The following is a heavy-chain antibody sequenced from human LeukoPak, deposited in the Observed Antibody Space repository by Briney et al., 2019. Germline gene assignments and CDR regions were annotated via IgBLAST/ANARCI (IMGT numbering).Heavy chain of an antibody. Sequence: PSQTLSLTCTVSGGPITSGGSYWSWIRQHPGEGLEWIGYIYYSGSTYYNPSLKSRVTISVDTSKKQFSLKLSSVTAADTAVYYCARGANSSSWYVSSNYYFDYWGQGTLVTVSS. V-gene: IGHV4-31*03. D-gene: IGHD6-13*01. J-gene: IGHJ4*02. CDR3: ARGANSSSWYVSSNYYFDY. CDR2: IYYSGST. CDR1: GGPITSGGSY.